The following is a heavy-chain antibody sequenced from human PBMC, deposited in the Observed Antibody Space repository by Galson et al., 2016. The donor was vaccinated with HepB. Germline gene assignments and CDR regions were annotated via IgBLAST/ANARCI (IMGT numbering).Heavy chain of an antibody. V-gene: IGHV3-7*04. CDR1: GFMFSGYW. CDR3: ARLDYGWPWYFDL. J-gene: IGHJ2*01. CDR2: IKVDGTEK. D-gene: IGHD3-16*01. Sequence: SLRLSCAASGFMFSGYWMSWVRQAPGKGLEWVASIKVDGTEKYCVDSVRGRFTISRDNAKDSLYLQMNSLRAEDAAVYYCARLDYGWPWYFDLWGRGTLVTVSS.